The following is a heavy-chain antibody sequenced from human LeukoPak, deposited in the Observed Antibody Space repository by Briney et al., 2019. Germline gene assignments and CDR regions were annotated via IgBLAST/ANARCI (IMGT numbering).Heavy chain of an antibody. CDR1: GGSISSGDYY. CDR3: ARHTTAATGTFDY. Sequence: SETLSLTCTVSGGSISSGDYYWSWIRQPPGKGLEWIGYIHYTGSTSYNPSLKSRVTISVDTSKTQFSLKLGSVTAADTAVYYCARHTTAATGTFDYWGQGTLVTVSS. J-gene: IGHJ4*02. D-gene: IGHD1-1*01. CDR2: IHYTGST. V-gene: IGHV4-61*08.